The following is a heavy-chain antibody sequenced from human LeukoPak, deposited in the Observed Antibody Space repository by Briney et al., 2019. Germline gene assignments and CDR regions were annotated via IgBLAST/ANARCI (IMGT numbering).Heavy chain of an antibody. D-gene: IGHD6-19*01. Sequence: GASVKVSCKASGYTFTGYYMHWVRQAPGQGLEWMGWINPNSGGTNYAQKFQGRVTMTRDTSISTAYMELSRLRSDDTAVYYCARDLGQWLVLTNNADAFDIWGQGTMVTVSS. J-gene: IGHJ3*02. V-gene: IGHV1-2*02. CDR1: GYTFTGYY. CDR3: ARDLGQWLVLTNNADAFDI. CDR2: INPNSGGT.